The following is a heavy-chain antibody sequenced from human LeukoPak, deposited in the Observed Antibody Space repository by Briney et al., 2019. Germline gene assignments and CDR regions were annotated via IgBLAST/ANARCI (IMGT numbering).Heavy chain of an antibody. J-gene: IGHJ5*02. D-gene: IGHD2-15*01. CDR1: GYSFTSYW. V-gene: IGHV5-51*01. Sequence: GESLKISCKGSGYSFTSYWIGWVRQMPGKGLEWMGITYPGDSDTRYSPSFQGQVTISADKSISTAYLQWSSLKASDTAMYYCARQSGYCSGGSCYNWFDPWGQGTLVTVSS. CDR3: ARQSGYCSGGSCYNWFDP. CDR2: TYPGDSDT.